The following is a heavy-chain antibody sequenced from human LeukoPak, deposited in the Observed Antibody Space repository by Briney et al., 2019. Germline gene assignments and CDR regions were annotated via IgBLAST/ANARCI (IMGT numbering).Heavy chain of an antibody. CDR3: ARRPGGLYGSWFDP. CDR1: GDSIRSGDYY. J-gene: IGHJ5*02. Sequence: SQTPSLTCTVSGDSIRSGDYYWTWLRQPPGKGLEWIGYIYNTGSTYYNSSLKSRLTMSVDTSKNHFSLKLTSVTAADTAVYFCARRPGGLYGSWFDPWGQGTLVTVSS. V-gene: IGHV4-30-4*01. CDR2: IYNTGST. D-gene: IGHD2-8*02.